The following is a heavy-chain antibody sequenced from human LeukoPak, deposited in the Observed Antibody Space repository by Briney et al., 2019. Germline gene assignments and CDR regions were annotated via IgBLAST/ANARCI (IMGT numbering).Heavy chain of an antibody. CDR1: GGSISSYY. CDR2: IYYSGST. V-gene: IGHV4-59*01. J-gene: IGHJ4*02. D-gene: IGHD6-19*01. CDR3: ARVGTGKAVAGTYYDY. Sequence: SETLSLTCTVSGGSISSYYWSWIRQPPGKGLEWIGYIYYSGSTNYNPSLKSRVTISVDTSKNQFSLKLSSVTAADTAVYYCARVGTGKAVAGTYYDYWGQGTLVTVSS.